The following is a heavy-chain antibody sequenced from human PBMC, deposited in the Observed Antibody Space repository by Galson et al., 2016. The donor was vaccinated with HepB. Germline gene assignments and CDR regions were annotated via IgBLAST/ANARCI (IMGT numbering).Heavy chain of an antibody. D-gene: IGHD2/OR15-2a*01. J-gene: IGHJ4*02. CDR3: AKDYSFVLSSEILFDC. CDR2: IIESGGET. Sequence: SLRLSCAASGFTFSSFAMSWVRQAPGKGLEWVSGIIESGGETFYADSVKGRFTISRDNSKSTLYLQMKSLRAEDTAVYYCAKDYSFVLSSEILFDCWGQGTLVTVSS. CDR1: GFTFSSFA. V-gene: IGHV3-23*01.